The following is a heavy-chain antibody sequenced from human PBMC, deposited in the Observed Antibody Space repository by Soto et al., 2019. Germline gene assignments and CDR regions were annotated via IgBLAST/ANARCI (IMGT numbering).Heavy chain of an antibody. CDR3: ARGASSRDYYYYMDV. CDR2: INPNSGGT. D-gene: IGHD2-2*01. J-gene: IGHJ6*03. V-gene: IGHV1-2*04. Sequence: QVQLVQSGAEVKKPGASVKVSCKASGYTFTGYYMHWVRQAPGQGLEWMGWINPNSGGTNYAQKFKGWVTMTRDTSISTAYMELSRLRSDDTAVYYCARGASSRDYYYYMDVWGKGTTVTVSS. CDR1: GYTFTGYY.